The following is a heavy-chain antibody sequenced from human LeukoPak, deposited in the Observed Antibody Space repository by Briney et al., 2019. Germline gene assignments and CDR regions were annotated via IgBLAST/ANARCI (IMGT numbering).Heavy chain of an antibody. D-gene: IGHD4-17*01. CDR2: INPYGGRT. V-gene: IGHV1-46*01. J-gene: IGHJ4*02. CDR1: GYTFTNHW. CDR3: GRDQGTGDYYFDS. Sequence: ASVNVSCKASGYTFTNHWMHWVRQAPGQGLEWMGIINPYGGRTTYAQKFQGRLNMTSDTSTSTVYLEVTNLTAEDTAVYYCGRDQGTGDYYFDSWGQGTLVIVSS.